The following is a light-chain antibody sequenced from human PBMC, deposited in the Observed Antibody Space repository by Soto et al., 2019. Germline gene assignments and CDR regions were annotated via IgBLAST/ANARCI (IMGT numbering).Light chain of an antibody. V-gene: IGKV3-11*01. Sequence: SVLTQSPATLSLSPGERATLSCRASQSVSSYLAWYQQKPGQAPRLLMYDTSNRAPGIPARFSGSGSGTDFTLTISSLEPEDFAVYFCQQRSKFLWTFGQGTKVDI. CDR2: DTS. CDR1: QSVSSY. CDR3: QQRSKFLWT. J-gene: IGKJ1*01.